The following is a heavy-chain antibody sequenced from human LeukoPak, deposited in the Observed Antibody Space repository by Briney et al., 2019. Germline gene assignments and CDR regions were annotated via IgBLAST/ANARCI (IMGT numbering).Heavy chain of an antibody. CDR1: GFTFSSYG. Sequence: GGSLRLSCAASGFTFSSYGMSWVRQAPGKGLEWVSAITGSDLSTYYADSVKGRFTISRDNSKNTLYLQMNSLRAEDTAVYYCARSRYSSGRGAFEYWGQGTLVTVSS. V-gene: IGHV3-23*01. D-gene: IGHD6-19*01. CDR3: ARSRYSSGRGAFEY. CDR2: ITGSDLST. J-gene: IGHJ4*02.